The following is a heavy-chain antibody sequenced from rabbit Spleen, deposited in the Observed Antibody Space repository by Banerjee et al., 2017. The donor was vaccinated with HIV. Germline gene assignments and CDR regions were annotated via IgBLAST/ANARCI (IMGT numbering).Heavy chain of an antibody. CDR3: ARDAGSGAYIDGAFNL. Sequence: EQLEESGGGLVKPEGSLTLTCKASGVSLNDKDVMCWVRQAPGKGLEWIACINIVTGKSVYASWAKGRFTMSRTSSTTVTLQMTSLTDADTATYFCARDAGSGAYIDGAFNLWGPGTLVTVS. D-gene: IGHD8-1*01. CDR1: GVSLNDKDV. J-gene: IGHJ4*01. CDR2: INIVTGKS. V-gene: IGHV1S45*01.